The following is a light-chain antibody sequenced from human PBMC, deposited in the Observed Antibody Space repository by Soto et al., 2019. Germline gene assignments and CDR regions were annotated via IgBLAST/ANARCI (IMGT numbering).Light chain of an antibody. CDR2: AAS. CDR3: QQYYSYPPT. Sequence: AIRMTQSPSSFSASTGDRVTITCRASQGISSYLAWYQQKPGKAPKLLIYAASTLQSGVPSRFSGSGSGTDFTLTISCLQSEDIATYCCQQYYSYPPTFGQGTKLEIK. CDR1: QGISSY. J-gene: IGKJ2*01. V-gene: IGKV1-8*01.